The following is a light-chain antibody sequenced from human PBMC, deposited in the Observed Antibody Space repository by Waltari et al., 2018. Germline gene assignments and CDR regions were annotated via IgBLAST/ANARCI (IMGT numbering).Light chain of an antibody. J-gene: IGLJ3*02. CDR2: EDY. Sequence: NFMLTQPHSVSESPGKTVTISCTRSSGSIASNYVQWFQPRPGRAPTTLIYEDYQRPSWVPDRFSGSIDSSSNSASLTISGLKTEDEADYYCQSYDGINWMFGGGTKLTVL. CDR1: SGSIASNY. CDR3: QSYDGINWM. V-gene: IGLV6-57*03.